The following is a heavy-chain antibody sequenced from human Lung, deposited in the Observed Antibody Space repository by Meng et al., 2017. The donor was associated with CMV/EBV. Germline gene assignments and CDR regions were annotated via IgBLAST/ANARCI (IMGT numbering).Heavy chain of an antibody. Sequence: SVXVSXXASGGSFRSYAFSWVRQAPGQGLEWMGGIIPIFATTNFAQKFQGKVTITTDESTSTVYMELRSLRSEDTAVYYCALRGLAQGYWYGLDVWSRGXTVTVSS. CDR3: ALRGLAQGYWYGLDV. V-gene: IGHV1-69*05. D-gene: IGHD3/OR15-3a*01. J-gene: IGHJ6*02. CDR1: GGSFRSYA. CDR2: IIPIFATT.